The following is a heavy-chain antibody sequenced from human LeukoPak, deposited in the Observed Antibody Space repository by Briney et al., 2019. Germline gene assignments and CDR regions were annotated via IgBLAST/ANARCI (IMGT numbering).Heavy chain of an antibody. CDR2: ISWNSGSI. CDR1: GFTFDDYA. D-gene: IGHD3-9*01. V-gene: IGHV3-9*03. Sequence: PGGSLRLSCAASGFTFDDYAMHWVRQAPGKGLEWVSGISWNSGSIGYADSVKGRFTISRDNAMNSLYLQMNSLRAEDMALYYCAKGWYDILTGFFDYWGQGTLVTVSS. CDR3: AKGWYDILTGFFDY. J-gene: IGHJ4*02.